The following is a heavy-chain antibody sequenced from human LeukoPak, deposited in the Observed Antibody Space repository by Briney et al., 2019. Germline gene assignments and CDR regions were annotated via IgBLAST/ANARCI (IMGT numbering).Heavy chain of an antibody. V-gene: IGHV1-2*02. Sequence: ASVKASCKASGYTFTGYYMHRVRQAPGQRLEWMGWINPNSGGTNYAQKFHVRVTMTRDTSISTAYMELSRLRSDDTAVYYCARDLGSGGFDYWGQGTLVTVSS. J-gene: IGHJ4*02. CDR1: GYTFTGYY. CDR2: INPNSGGT. CDR3: ARDLGSGGFDY. D-gene: IGHD2-15*01.